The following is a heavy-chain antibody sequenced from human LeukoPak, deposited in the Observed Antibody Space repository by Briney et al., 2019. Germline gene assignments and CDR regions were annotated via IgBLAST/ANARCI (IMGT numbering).Heavy chain of an antibody. D-gene: IGHD1-26*01. CDR2: ISGSGLST. V-gene: IGHV3-23*01. J-gene: IGHJ4*02. CDR3: ARDPRHSYYYFDY. CDR1: GFTFSSYA. Sequence: GGSLRLSCAASGFTFSSYAMVWVRQAPGKGLEWVSAISGSGLSTYYADSVKGRFTISRDTSKNILYLQMSSLRAEDTAVYYCARDPRHSYYYFDYWGQGTLVTVSS.